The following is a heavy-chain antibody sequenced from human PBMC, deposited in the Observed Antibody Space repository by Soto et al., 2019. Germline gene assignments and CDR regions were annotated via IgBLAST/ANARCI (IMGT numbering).Heavy chain of an antibody. CDR3: AANPRYTNGWYGASTSYYYGMDV. CDR2: IVVNSGNT. D-gene: IGHD6-19*01. V-gene: IGHV1-58*01. Sequence: SVKVSCKASGFTFSHSAVQWVRQARGQRLEWIGWIVVNSGNTNFAQKFQERVTITRDMSTNTVYMELSSLRSEDTALYYCAANPRYTNGWYGASTSYYYGMDVWGQGTTVTVSS. CDR1: GFTFSHSA. J-gene: IGHJ6*02.